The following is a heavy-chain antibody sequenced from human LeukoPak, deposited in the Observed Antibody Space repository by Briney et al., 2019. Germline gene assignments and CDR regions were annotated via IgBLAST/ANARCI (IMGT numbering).Heavy chain of an antibody. CDR3: ARDLEPSYCSSTSCYFAFAY. J-gene: IGHJ4*02. D-gene: IGHD2-2*01. CDR1: GYTFTSYY. Sequence: GASVKVSCKASGYTFTSYYMHWVRQAPGQGLEWMGIINPSGGSTSYAQKFQGRVTMTRDTSTSTVYMELSSLRSEDTAVYYCARDLEPSYCSSTSCYFAFAYWGQGTLVTVSS. CDR2: INPSGGST. V-gene: IGHV1-46*01.